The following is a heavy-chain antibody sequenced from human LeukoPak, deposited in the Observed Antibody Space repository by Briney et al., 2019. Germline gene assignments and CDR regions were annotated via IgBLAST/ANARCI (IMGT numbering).Heavy chain of an antibody. CDR3: ARDHLPFYDILTGYYPY. CDR1: GLTFSSYG. V-gene: IGHV3-33*01. J-gene: IGHJ4*02. Sequence: GGSLRLSCAASGLTFSSYGMHWVRQAPGKGLEWVAVIWYDGSNKYYADSVKGRFTISRDNSKNTLYLQMNSLRAEDTAVYYCARDHLPFYDILTGYYPYWGQGTLVTVSS. D-gene: IGHD3-9*01. CDR2: IWYDGSNK.